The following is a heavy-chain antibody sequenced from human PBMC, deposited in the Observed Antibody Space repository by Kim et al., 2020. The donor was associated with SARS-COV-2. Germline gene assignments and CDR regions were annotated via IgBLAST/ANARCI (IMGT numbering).Heavy chain of an antibody. CDR2: IYYSGST. CDR3: ARGRGARYYYYYGMDV. CDR1: GGSISSYY. J-gene: IGHJ6*02. V-gene: IGHV4-59*01. Sequence: SETLSPTCTVSGGSISSYYWSWIRQPPGKGLEWIGYIYYSGSTNYNPSLKSRVTISVDTSKNQFSLKLSSVTAADTAVYYCARGRGARYYYYYGMDVWGQGTTVTVSS. D-gene: IGHD1-26*01.